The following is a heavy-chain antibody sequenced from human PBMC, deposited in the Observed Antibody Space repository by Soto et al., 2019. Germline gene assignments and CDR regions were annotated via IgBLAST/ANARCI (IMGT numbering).Heavy chain of an antibody. D-gene: IGHD2-21*02. CDR2: LTADSDDT. V-gene: IGHV3-23*01. CDR3: AKGLYRARLAL. Sequence: EVQLLESGGTLVQPGGSLRLSCVASGFTFSTHTMNWVRQAPGKGLEWVSRLTADSDDTSYADSIKGRFTISRDNSKNTLYLQMNSRRAEDTAIYYCAKGLYRARLALWGQGALVTAPS. J-gene: IGHJ4*02. CDR1: GFTFSTHT.